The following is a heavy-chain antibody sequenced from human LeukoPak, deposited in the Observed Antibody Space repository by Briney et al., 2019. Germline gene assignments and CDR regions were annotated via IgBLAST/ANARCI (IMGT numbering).Heavy chain of an antibody. V-gene: IGHV4-4*07. CDR3: ARDNPVDYYNNYGMDV. CDR2: FYNSGNI. J-gene: IGHJ6*02. Sequence: SETLSLTCIVSGDSTSSFYWNWIRQSAGKGLEWIGRFYNSGNIKYNPSLKSRVTKSVDTSQKQFSLKLSSVTAADTAVYYCARDNPVDYYNNYGMDVWGQGITVTVSS. CDR1: GDSTSSFY.